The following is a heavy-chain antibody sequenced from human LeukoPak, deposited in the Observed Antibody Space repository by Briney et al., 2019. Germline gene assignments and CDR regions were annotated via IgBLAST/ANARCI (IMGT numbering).Heavy chain of an antibody. D-gene: IGHD1-26*01. J-gene: IGHJ3*01. CDR3: ARDDSGTYTA. CDR1: GFTFDDHA. V-gene: IGHV3-43*02. CDR2: ISEDGTI. Sequence: GGSLRLSCAASGFTFDDHAIHWVRHPPGKGLEWVSSISEDGTIYYAGSVKGRFTISRDNSKNSLYMHMNSLTTEDAASYCCARDDSGTYTAWGQGTMVTVSS.